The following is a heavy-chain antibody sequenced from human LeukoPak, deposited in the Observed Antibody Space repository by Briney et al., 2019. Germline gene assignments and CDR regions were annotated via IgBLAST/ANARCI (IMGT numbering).Heavy chain of an antibody. CDR3: ARYTPGTTGNWFDP. D-gene: IGHD1-7*01. CDR2: IYYSGST. CDR1: GGSISSGGYY. V-gene: IGHV4-31*03. J-gene: IGHJ5*02. Sequence: SETLSLTCTVSGGSISSGGYYWSWIRQHPGKGLEWIGYIYYSGSTYYNPSLKGRVTISLDTSKNQFSLKLSSVTAADTAVYYCARYTPGTTGNWFDPWGQGTLVTVSS.